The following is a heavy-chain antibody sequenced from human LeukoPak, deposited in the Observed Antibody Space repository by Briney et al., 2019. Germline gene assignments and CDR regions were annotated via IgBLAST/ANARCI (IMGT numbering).Heavy chain of an antibody. D-gene: IGHD6-13*01. V-gene: IGHV3-48*01. CDR1: GFTFSSYS. CDR3: ARDRYSSSD. Sequence: GGSLRLSCAASGFTFSSYSMNWVRQAPGKGLEWVSYISSSSSTIYYADSVKGRFTISRDNAKNSLHLQMNSLRAEDTAVYYCARDRYSSSDWGQGTLVTVSS. J-gene: IGHJ4*02. CDR2: ISSSSSTI.